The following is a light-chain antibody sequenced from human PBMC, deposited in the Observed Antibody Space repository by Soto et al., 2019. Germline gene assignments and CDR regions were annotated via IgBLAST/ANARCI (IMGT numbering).Light chain of an antibody. Sequence: QSVLTQAPSASGAPGQSVTRSCSGSRSNIGTNTVNWYQQRPGTPPKFLIYDNYRRPSGVPDRFSGSQSGTSASLAISGLQSEDEADYYCSAWDDSLNRPVFGGGTKLTVL. V-gene: IGLV1-44*01. J-gene: IGLJ2*01. CDR2: DNY. CDR3: SAWDDSLNRPV. CDR1: RSNIGTNT.